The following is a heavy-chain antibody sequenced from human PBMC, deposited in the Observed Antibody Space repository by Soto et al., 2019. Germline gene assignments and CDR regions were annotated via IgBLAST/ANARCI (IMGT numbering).Heavy chain of an antibody. Sequence: QLQLQESGPGLVKPSETLSLTCTVSGGSISSSSYYWGWIRQPPGKGLEWIGSIYYSGSTYYNPSLKSRVTISVDTPKNQFSLKLSSVTAADTAVYYCARQDYGDNFDYWGQGTLVTVSS. CDR3: ARQDYGDNFDY. CDR1: GGSISSSSYY. J-gene: IGHJ4*02. V-gene: IGHV4-39*01. D-gene: IGHD4-17*01. CDR2: IYYSGST.